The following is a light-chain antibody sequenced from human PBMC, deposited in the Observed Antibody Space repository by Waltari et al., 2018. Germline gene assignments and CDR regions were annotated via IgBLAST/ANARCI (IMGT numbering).Light chain of an antibody. CDR1: ESVSSN. CDR3: QQYYHWVA. CDR2: GAS. V-gene: IGKV3-15*01. J-gene: IGKJ4*01. Sequence: EIVMTQSPATLSVSPGERATLPCRASESVSSNVAWYQQKPGQAPRPLIYGASTRATGVPAKFRGSGSGTDFTLTISSLQSEDFAVYYCQQYYHWVAFGGGTWVQIK.